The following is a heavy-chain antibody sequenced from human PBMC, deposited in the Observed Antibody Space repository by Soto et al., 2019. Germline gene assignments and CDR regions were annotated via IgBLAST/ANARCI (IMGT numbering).Heavy chain of an antibody. D-gene: IGHD1-26*01. CDR1: GFTFDHYT. V-gene: IGHV3-9*01. J-gene: IGHJ5*02. CDR3: ANLGGWGPGPLDP. Sequence: EVQLVESGGGLGQPGRSLRLSCAASGFTFDHYTMHWVRQAPGKGLEWVSGISRDSAYMAYADSVKGRFTISRDNAQNFLCLQMNSLTVEDTAVYYCANLGGWGPGPLDPWGQGTLVTVSS. CDR2: ISRDSAYM.